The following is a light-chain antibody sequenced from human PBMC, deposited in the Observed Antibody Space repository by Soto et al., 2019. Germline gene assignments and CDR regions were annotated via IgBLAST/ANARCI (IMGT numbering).Light chain of an antibody. V-gene: IGKV3-15*01. J-gene: IGKJ1*01. CDR1: QSVSSK. CDR2: GAS. CDR3: HQYNNWPPWT. Sequence: EILMTQSPVTLSVSPGERATLSCRASQSVSSKLAWYQQKPGQAPRLLIYGASTRVTGIPARFSASGSETEFTLTISSLQSEDFAVYYCHQYNNWPPWTFGQGTKVDI.